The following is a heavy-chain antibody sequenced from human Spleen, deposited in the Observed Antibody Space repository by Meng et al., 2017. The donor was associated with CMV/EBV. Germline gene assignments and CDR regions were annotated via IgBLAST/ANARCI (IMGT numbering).Heavy chain of an antibody. CDR1: GFTFSSYD. V-gene: IGHV3-13*01. CDR3: ARAAFCSSTNCPSYFDY. Sequence: GESLKISCAACGFTFSSYDMHWVRQATGKGLEWVSAIGTAGDTYYPGSVKGRFTLSRENAKNPLYLQMSSLRAGDTAVYYCARAAFCSSTNCPSYFDYWGQGTLVTVSS. CDR2: IGTAGDT. J-gene: IGHJ4*02. D-gene: IGHD2-2*01.